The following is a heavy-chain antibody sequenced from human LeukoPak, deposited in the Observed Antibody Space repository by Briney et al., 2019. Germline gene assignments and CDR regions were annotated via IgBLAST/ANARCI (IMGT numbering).Heavy chain of an antibody. CDR2: ISSSSSTI. D-gene: IGHD6-19*01. CDR1: GFTCSSYS. J-gene: IGHJ6*03. CDR3: AREQQWLVYMDV. V-gene: IGHV3-48*01. Sequence: PGGSLRLSCAASGFTCSSYSMNWVRQAPGKGLEWVSYISSSSSTIYYADSVKGRFTISRDNAKNSLYLQMNSLRAEDTAVYYCAREQQWLVYMDVWGKGTTVTVSS.